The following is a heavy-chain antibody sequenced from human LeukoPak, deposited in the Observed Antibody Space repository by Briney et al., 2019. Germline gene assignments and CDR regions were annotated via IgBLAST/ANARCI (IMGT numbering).Heavy chain of an antibody. CDR2: ISTTSRAI. CDR1: GFTFSSYT. V-gene: IGHV3-48*02. Sequence: GGSLRLSCAASGFTFSSYTMNWVRQAPGKGLEWVAHISTTSRAIYYADSVRGRFTVSRDNAKNSLFLQMNSLRDEDTAIYYCARDKGGQALIAPLDYWGQGTMVTASS. J-gene: IGHJ4*02. D-gene: IGHD3-16*01. CDR3: ARDKGGQALIAPLDY.